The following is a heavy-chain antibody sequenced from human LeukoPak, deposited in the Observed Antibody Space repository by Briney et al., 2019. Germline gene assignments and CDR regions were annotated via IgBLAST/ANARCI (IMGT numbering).Heavy chain of an antibody. V-gene: IGHV4-61*09. CDR1: GGSVSSNRYY. J-gene: IGHJ4*02. CDR3: ARNSYSGSYFGY. CDR2: IYSSGIT. Sequence: SQTLSLTCTVSGGSVSSNRYYWTWIRQPAGKVREWIGHIYSSGITNYNPSLKSRVTISVDTSKNQFSLKLSSVTAADTAVYYCARNSYSGSYFGYWGQGTLVTVSS. D-gene: IGHD1-26*01.